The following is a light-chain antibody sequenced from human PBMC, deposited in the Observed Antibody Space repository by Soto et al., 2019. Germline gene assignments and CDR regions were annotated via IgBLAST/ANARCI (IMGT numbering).Light chain of an antibody. J-gene: IGKJ5*01. V-gene: IGKV1-33*01. CDR1: QSISSY. Sequence: IRMTQSPSSLSAATGDRFTITCRASQSISSYLNWYQQKPGKAPQLLIYDASNLETGVPSRFSGSGSGTDFTFTISSLQPQDIATYYCQQYDNRFGQGTRLDIK. CDR2: DAS. CDR3: QQYDNR.